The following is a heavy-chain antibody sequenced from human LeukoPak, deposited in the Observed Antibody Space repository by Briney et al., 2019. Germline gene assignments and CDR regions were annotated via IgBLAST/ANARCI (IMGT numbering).Heavy chain of an antibody. V-gene: IGHV3-74*01. Sequence: GGSLRLSCAASRFTFDDYIMHWVRQAPGKGLVWVSRINSDGSSTSYADSVKGRFTISRDNAKNTLYLQMNSLRAEDTAVYYCAREYYGSGSYYPYTYYYYYMDVWGKGTTVTVSS. CDR3: AREYYGSGSYYPYTYYYYYMDV. CDR2: INSDGSST. CDR1: RFTFDDYI. D-gene: IGHD3-10*01. J-gene: IGHJ6*03.